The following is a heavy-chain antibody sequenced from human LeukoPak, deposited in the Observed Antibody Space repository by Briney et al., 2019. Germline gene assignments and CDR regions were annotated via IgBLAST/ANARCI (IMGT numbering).Heavy chain of an antibody. CDR3: TTEDITMVRGYGY. V-gene: IGHV3-23*01. J-gene: IGHJ4*02. CDR1: GFTFSSYG. D-gene: IGHD3-10*01. Sequence: GGTLRLSCAASGFTFSSYGMSWVRQAPGKGLEWVSAISGSGGSTYYADSVKGRFTISRDNSKNTLYLQMNSLKTEDTAVYYCTTEDITMVRGYGYWGQGTLVTVSS. CDR2: ISGSGGST.